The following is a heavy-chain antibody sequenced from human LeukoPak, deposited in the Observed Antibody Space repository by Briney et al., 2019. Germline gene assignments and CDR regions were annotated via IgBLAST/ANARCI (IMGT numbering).Heavy chain of an antibody. V-gene: IGHV4-59*01. J-gene: IGHJ4*02. D-gene: IGHD5-12*01. CDR1: GGSISNSY. CDR3: ARGFDSKSTYFDY. CDR2: IYYSGTTT. Sequence: TSETLSLTCTVSGGSISNSYWNWIREPPGKGMGWIGYIYYSGTTTNYNPSLRSRVSISVDTSKNQFSPRLTSVTAADTAVYYCARGFDSKSTYFDYWGQGTLVTVSS.